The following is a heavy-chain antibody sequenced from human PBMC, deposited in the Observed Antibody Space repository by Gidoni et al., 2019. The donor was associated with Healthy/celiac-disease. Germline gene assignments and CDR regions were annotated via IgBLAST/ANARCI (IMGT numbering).Heavy chain of an antibody. Sequence: QVQLQESGPGLVQPSETLSLTCTVSGGPISSYYWSWIRPPPGKGLEWIGYIYYSGSTNYNPSLKSRVTISVDTSKNQFSLKLSSVTAADTAVYYCARHPLPMGPGLIDYWGQGTLVTVSS. D-gene: IGHD3-10*01. V-gene: IGHV4-59*08. J-gene: IGHJ4*02. CDR2: IYYSGST. CDR3: ARHPLPMGPGLIDY. CDR1: GGPISSYY.